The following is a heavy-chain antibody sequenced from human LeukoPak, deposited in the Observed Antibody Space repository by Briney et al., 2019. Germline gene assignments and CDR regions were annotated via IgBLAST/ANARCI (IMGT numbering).Heavy chain of an antibody. CDR3: ARRDYCTSTTCYESYNWFDP. D-gene: IGHD2-2*01. CDR2: INHSGST. J-gene: IGHJ5*02. CDR1: GVSFSGYY. Sequence: SETLSLTCAVYGVSFSGYYWSWIRQPPGKGLEWIGEINHSGSTNYGPSFKSRVTISVDTSNNQFSLKLSSVTAADTAVYYCARRDYCTSTTCYESYNWFDPWGQGTLVTVSS. V-gene: IGHV4-34*01.